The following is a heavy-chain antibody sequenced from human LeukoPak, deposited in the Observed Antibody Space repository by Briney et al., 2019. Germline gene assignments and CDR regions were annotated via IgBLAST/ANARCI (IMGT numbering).Heavy chain of an antibody. CDR3: ARDVLWFGELTSYYYYMDV. Sequence: GASVKVSCKASGYTFTGYYMHWVRQAPGQGLEWMGWINPNSGGTNYAQKFQGRVTMARDTSISTAYMELSRLRSDDTAVYYCARDVLWFGELTSYYYYMDVWGKGTTVTISS. D-gene: IGHD3-10*01. CDR2: INPNSGGT. V-gene: IGHV1-2*02. J-gene: IGHJ6*03. CDR1: GYTFTGYY.